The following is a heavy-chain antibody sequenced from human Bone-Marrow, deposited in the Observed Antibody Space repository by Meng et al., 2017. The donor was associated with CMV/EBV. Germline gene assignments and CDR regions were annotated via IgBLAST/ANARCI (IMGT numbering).Heavy chain of an antibody. CDR2: ISSRSTFI. Sequence: GESLKISCTASGFTFSYYNMHWVRQAPGKGLEWVSCISSRSTFIKYADAVMGRFTISRDNAKKSVYLQMNSLRDEDTAVYYCARDGGLAGYNWFDPWGQGTLVTVSS. J-gene: IGHJ5*02. CDR3: ARDGGLAGYNWFDP. CDR1: GFTFSYYN. V-gene: IGHV3-21*01. D-gene: IGHD2-15*01.